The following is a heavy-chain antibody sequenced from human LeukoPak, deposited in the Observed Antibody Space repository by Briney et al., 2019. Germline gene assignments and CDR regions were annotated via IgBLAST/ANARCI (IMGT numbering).Heavy chain of an antibody. J-gene: IGHJ5*02. Sequence: GRSLRLSCAASGFTFDDYAMHWVRQVPGKGLEWVSGVSWNSGSIGYADSVKGRFTISRDNAKNSLYLQMNSLRAEDTALYYCAKEASSSPGGFDPWGQGTLVTVSS. CDR2: VSWNSGSI. V-gene: IGHV3-9*01. CDR3: AKEASSSPGGFDP. CDR1: GFTFDDYA.